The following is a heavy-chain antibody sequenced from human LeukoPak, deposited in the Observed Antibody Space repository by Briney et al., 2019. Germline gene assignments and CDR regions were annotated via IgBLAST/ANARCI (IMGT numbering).Heavy chain of an antibody. V-gene: IGHV3-30-3*01. CDR3: ARDLSAAFDF. CDR1: GFTFSTYT. J-gene: IGHJ4*02. D-gene: IGHD6-19*01. Sequence: GGSLRLSCAASGFTFSTYTIHWVRQAPGKGLEWVAVISNDGHFKYYADSVKGRFTISRDNSKSTLFLQMNSLTIEDTAVYYCARDLSAAFDFWGQGILVTVSS. CDR2: ISNDGHFK.